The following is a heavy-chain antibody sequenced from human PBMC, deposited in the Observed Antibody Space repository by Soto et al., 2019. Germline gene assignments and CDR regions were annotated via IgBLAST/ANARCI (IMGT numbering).Heavy chain of an antibody. CDR1: GFTFSDYY. J-gene: IGHJ3*02. Sequence: GGSLRLSCAASGFTFSDYYMSWIRQAPGKGLEWVSYISSSGSTIYYADSVKGRFTISRDNAKNSLYLQMNSLRAEDTAVYYCAREDLYGSGSYYNAFDIWGQGTMVTVSS. V-gene: IGHV3-11*01. D-gene: IGHD3-10*01. CDR2: ISSSGSTI. CDR3: AREDLYGSGSYYNAFDI.